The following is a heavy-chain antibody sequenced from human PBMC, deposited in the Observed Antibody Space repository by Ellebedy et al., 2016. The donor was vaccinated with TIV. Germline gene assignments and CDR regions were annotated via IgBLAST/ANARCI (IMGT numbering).Heavy chain of an antibody. CDR3: ARPMFYYHYYMDV. V-gene: IGHV3-21*01. CDR2: ISDRNSKR. Sequence: GGSLRLSXAASGFVFKSYSMNWVRQAPGKGLEWVASISDRNSKRFYSDSVKGRFIISRDDATSPLFLEMNTLRVEDTAVYYCARPMFYYHYYMDVWGKGTTVIV. J-gene: IGHJ6*03. CDR1: GFVFKSYS. D-gene: IGHD3-10*02.